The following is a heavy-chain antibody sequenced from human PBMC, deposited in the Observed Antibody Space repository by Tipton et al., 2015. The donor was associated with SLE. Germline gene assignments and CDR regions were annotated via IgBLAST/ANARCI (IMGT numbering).Heavy chain of an antibody. D-gene: IGHD3-3*01. V-gene: IGHV4-34*01. J-gene: IGHJ3*02. Sequence: TLSLTCAVYGGSFSGYYWSWIRQPPGKGLEWIGEINHSGSTNYNPSLKSRVTISVDTSKNQFSLKLSSVTAADTAVYYCARGRDPLRFLEWLFDAFDIWGQGTMVTVSS. CDR1: GGSFSGYY. CDR3: ARGRDPLRFLEWLFDAFDI. CDR2: INHSGST.